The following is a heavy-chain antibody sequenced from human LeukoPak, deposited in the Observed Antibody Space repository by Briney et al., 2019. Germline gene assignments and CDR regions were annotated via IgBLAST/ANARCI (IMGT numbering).Heavy chain of an antibody. CDR1: GFTLSSYL. V-gene: IGHV3-74*01. CDR2: ISIDGSLT. CDR3: AKDTSYYYMDV. J-gene: IGHJ6*03. D-gene: IGHD3-16*01. Sequence: TGGPLRLSCAASGFTLSSYLMHWVRQAPGKGLVWVSRISIDGSLTTYADYVKGRFTISRDNAKNTLSLQMNSLRAEDTAVYYCAKDTSYYYMDVWGKGTTVTVSS.